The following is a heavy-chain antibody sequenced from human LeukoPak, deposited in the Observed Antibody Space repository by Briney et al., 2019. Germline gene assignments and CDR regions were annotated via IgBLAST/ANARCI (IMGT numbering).Heavy chain of an antibody. D-gene: IGHD4-17*01. CDR3: ARAEPYGDYYI. CDR1: GFIFSSYW. CDR2: INSDGSST. J-gene: IGHJ4*02. V-gene: IGHV3-74*01. Sequence: GGSLRLSCAASGFIFSSYWMHWVRQAPGKGLVWVSRINSDGSSTSYADSVKGRFTISRDNAKNTLYLQMNSLRAEDTAVYYCARAEPYGDYYIWGQGTLVTISS.